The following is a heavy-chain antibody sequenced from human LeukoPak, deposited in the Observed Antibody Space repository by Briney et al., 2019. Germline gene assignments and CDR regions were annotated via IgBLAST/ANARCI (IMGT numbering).Heavy chain of an antibody. CDR3: ARRRSGPGWFDP. D-gene: IGHD7-27*01. Sequence: SETLSLTCTVSGGSISSGGYYWSWIRQPPGKGLEWIGYIYHSGSTYYNPSLKSRVTISVDRSKNQFSLKLSSVTAADTAVYYCARRRSGPGWFDPWGQGTLVTVSS. CDR2: IYHSGST. V-gene: IGHV4-30-2*01. CDR1: GGSISSGGYY. J-gene: IGHJ5*02.